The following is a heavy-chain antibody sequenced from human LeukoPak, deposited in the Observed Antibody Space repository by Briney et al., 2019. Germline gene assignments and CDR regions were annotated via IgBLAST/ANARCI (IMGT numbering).Heavy chain of an antibody. CDR3: VLGDHDYSSLFDY. D-gene: IGHD4-11*01. CDR1: GFTFSSYA. J-gene: IGHJ4*02. V-gene: IGHV3-23*01. CDR2: ISGSGGST. Sequence: PGGSLRLSCAASGFTFSSYAMSWVRQAPGKGLEWVSAISGSGGSTYYADSVKGRFTISRDDSKNTAYLQMNSLKTEDTAVYYCVLGDHDYSSLFDYWGQGTLVTVSS.